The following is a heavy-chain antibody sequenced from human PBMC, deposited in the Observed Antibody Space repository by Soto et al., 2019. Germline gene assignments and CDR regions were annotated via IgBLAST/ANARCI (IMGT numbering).Heavy chain of an antibody. Sequence: QVQLVQSGAEMKKPGSSVKVSCKASGGIFGTYTINWVRQAPGQGLEWMGRIIPLLNKAAYAQKFQDRVTISVERSADTAYMELGSLTSGDTAVYYCARGHHGWLDPWGQGSLVTVSS. CDR3: ARGHHGWLDP. CDR1: GGIFGTYT. V-gene: IGHV1-69*02. J-gene: IGHJ5*02. CDR2: IIPLLNKA.